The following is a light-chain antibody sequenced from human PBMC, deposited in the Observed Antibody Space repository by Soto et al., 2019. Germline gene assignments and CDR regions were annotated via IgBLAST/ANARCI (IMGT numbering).Light chain of an antibody. V-gene: IGLV2-14*02. CDR3: SSFTSSITYV. J-gene: IGLJ1*01. CDR2: EGS. Sequence: QSALTQPASVSGSPGQSITISCTGTSSDIGNYNLVAWYQQYPGKAPKLMIYEGSKRPSGVSNRFSGSKSGNTASLRISGLQAEDEADYYCSSFTSSITYVFGTGTKVTVL. CDR1: SSDIGNYNL.